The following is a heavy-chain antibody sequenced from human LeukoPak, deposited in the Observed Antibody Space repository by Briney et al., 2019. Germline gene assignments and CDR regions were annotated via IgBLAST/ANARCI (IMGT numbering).Heavy chain of an antibody. J-gene: IGHJ5*02. CDR1: GGSISTNDYY. V-gene: IGHV4-39*01. Sequence: SETLSLTCTMSGGSISTNDYYWGWIRQPPGKGLEWIGSFGHGRQASSNPSLKSRVTISVDTSKNQFSLRLSSVTAADTAMYYCGRHAPYSNYDLWGQGTLVTVSS. CDR2: FGHGRQA. D-gene: IGHD2/OR15-2a*01. CDR3: GRHAPYSNYDL.